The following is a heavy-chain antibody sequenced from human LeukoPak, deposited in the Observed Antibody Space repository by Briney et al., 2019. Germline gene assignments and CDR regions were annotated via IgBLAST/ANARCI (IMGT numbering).Heavy chain of an antibody. J-gene: IGHJ4*02. V-gene: IGHV4-59*13. CDR1: NGSISGDY. CDR3: ARYCGYFDY. Sequence: SETLSLTCKISNGSISGDYWSWIRLPPGKALEWIGSIYYNGNTHYNPSLESRLTMSVDTSNNQFSMKLTSVTAADTAMYYCARYCGYFDYWGQGTLVTASS. CDR2: IYYNGNT. D-gene: IGHD2-21*01.